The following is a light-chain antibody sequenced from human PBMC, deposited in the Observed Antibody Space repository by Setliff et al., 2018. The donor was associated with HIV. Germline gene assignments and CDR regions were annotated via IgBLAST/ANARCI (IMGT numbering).Light chain of an antibody. Sequence: QSVLTQPASVSGSPGQSITISCTGTSSDLGSYHLVSWYQHHPGKAPKLMIYEGSQRPSGVSTRFSGSTSGDTASPTIAGLQAEDEADYYCCSYVAGSHYVFGTGTKVTVL. J-gene: IGLJ1*01. V-gene: IGLV2-23*01. CDR1: SSDLGSYHL. CDR2: EGS. CDR3: CSYVAGSHYV.